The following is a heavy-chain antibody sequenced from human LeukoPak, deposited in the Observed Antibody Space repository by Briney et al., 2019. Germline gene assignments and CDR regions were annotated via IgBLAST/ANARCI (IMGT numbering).Heavy chain of an antibody. D-gene: IGHD6-19*01. Sequence: AETLSLTCTVSGGSISSYYWSWIRQPPGKGLECIGYIYYSGSTNYNPSLKSRVTISVDTSKNQFSLKLTSVTAADTAVYYCARDEGSGWYYFDYWGQGTLVTVS. CDR2: IYYSGST. CDR3: ARDEGSGWYYFDY. CDR1: GGSISSYY. J-gene: IGHJ4*02. V-gene: IGHV4-59*01.